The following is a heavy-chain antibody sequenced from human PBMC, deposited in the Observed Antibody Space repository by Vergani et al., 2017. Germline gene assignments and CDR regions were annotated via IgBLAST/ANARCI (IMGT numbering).Heavy chain of an antibody. CDR3: AKEIGEWGSGWGFDY. CDR2: ISWNSGSI. D-gene: IGHD6-19*01. CDR1: GFTFDDYA. V-gene: IGHV3-9*01. Sequence: EVQLVESGGGLVQPGRSLRLSCAASGFTFDDYAMHWVRQAPGKGLEWVSGISWNSGSIGYADFVKGRFTISRDNAKNSLYLQMNSLSAEDTALYYCAKEIGEWGSGWGFDYWGQGTLVTVSS. J-gene: IGHJ4*02.